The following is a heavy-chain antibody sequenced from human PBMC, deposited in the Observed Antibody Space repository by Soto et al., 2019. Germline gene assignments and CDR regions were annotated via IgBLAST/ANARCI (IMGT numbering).Heavy chain of an antibody. D-gene: IGHD3-3*01. CDR2: ISGSGGST. J-gene: IGHJ4*02. Sequence: EVQLLESGGGLVQPGGSLRLSCAASGFTFSSYAMSWVRQAPGKGLEWVSAISGSGGSTYYADSVKGRFTISRDNSKNTLYLQMNSLRAEDTAVYYCVKTKRSSTIFGVVLHYWGQGTLVTVSS. CDR3: VKTKRSSTIFGVVLHY. CDR1: GFTFSSYA. V-gene: IGHV3-23*01.